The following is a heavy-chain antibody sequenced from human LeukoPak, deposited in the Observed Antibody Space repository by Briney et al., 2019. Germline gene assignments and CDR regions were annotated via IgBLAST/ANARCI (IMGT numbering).Heavy chain of an antibody. CDR2: IRSKVYGGTT. J-gene: IGHJ4*02. Sequence: GRSLRLSCTTSGFTFGAYAMSWVRQAPGRGLEWVGFIRSKVYGGTTEYAASVKGRFTISRDDSKSIAYLQMNSLKTEDTAVYYCTRDVVAAAGRYFDNWGQGTLVTVSS. V-gene: IGHV3-49*04. CDR1: GFTFGAYA. D-gene: IGHD6-13*01. CDR3: TRDVVAAAGRYFDN.